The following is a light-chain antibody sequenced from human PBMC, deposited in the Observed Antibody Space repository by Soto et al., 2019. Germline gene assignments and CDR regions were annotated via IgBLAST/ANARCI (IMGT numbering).Light chain of an antibody. CDR1: QSVSNS. V-gene: IGKV3-15*01. J-gene: IGKJ1*01. CDR2: GAS. CDR3: QQYSKWPGT. Sequence: EIVMTQSPATLSVSPGERATLSCRASQSVSNSLAWHQQIPGQGPRLLLYGASTRATGIPARFSGSGSGTDFTLTISGLQSEDFAVYYCQQYSKWPGTFGQGTKVEI.